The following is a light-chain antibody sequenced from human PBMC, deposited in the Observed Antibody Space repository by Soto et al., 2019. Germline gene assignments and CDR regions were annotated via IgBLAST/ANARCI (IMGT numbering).Light chain of an antibody. CDR3: SAYAGSNNVI. Sequence: QSALTQPPSASGSPGQSVTISCTGTSSDVGGYNYVSWYQQHPGKAPKFMIYEVSKWPSGVPDRFSGSKSGNTASLTVSGLQAEDEADYFCSAYAGSNNVIFGGGTKLTVL. V-gene: IGLV2-8*01. CDR1: SSDVGGYNY. J-gene: IGLJ2*01. CDR2: EVS.